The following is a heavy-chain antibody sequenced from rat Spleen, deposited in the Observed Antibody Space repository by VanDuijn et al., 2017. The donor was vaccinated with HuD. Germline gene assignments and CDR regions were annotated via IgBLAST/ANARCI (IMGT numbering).Heavy chain of an antibody. CDR2: MWSHGDI. CDR1: GFSLTGNS. Sequence: QVQLKESGPGLVQPSQTLSLTCTVSGFSLTGNSVHWVRQPPGKGLEWMGVMWSHGDISYNSVFKSRLSISSDTSKSQFFLEMNSLQPEDTGTYYCARHLRVASGVMDVWGQGASVTVSS. V-gene: IGHV2-32*01. CDR3: ARHLRVASGVMDV. D-gene: IGHD1-11*01. J-gene: IGHJ4*01.